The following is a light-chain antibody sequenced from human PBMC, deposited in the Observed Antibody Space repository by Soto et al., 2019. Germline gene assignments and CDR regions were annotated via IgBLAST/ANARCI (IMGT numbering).Light chain of an antibody. CDR2: EVS. Sequence: QSALTQPPSASGSPGQSVTISCTGTSSDVGGYKYVSWYQQHPGKAPKLMIYEVSKRPSGVPDRFSGSKSGNTASLTVSGVQAEDEADYYCSSYAGSNNPYVFGTGTKLTVL. CDR3: SSYAGSNNPYV. CDR1: SSDVGGYKY. J-gene: IGLJ1*01. V-gene: IGLV2-8*01.